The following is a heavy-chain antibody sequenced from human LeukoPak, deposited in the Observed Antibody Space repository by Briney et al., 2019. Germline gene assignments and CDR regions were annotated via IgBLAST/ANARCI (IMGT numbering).Heavy chain of an antibody. CDR2: IIPIFGTA. Sequence: ASVKVSCKASGGTFSSYAISWVRQAPGQGLEWMGGIIPIFGTANHAQKFQGRVTITADESTSTAYMELSSLRSEDTAVYYCARDGAGYSSGWAPDYWGQGTLVTVSS. V-gene: IGHV1-69*01. J-gene: IGHJ4*02. D-gene: IGHD6-19*01. CDR1: GGTFSSYA. CDR3: ARDGAGYSSGWAPDY.